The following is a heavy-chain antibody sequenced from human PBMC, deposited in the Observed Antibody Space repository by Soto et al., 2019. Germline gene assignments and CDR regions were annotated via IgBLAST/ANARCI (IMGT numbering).Heavy chain of an antibody. CDR3: ARAGSGSSTSFDY. D-gene: IGHD2-2*01. CDR2: IYSGAGT. V-gene: IGHV3-66*01. J-gene: IGHJ4*02. Sequence: VQLVESGGGLVQPGGSLRLSCAASGFNVSSTSMSWVRQAPGKGLEWVSVIYSGAGTHYAGSVKGRFTISRDTSKNTLYLQMNSLRVEETAVYYCARAGSGSSTSFDYWGQGPLVTVSS. CDR1: GFNVSSTS.